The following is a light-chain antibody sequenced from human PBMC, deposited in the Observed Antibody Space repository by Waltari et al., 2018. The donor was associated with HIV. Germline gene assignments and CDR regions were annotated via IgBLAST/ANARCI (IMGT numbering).Light chain of an antibody. V-gene: IGKV1-39*01. Sequence: DIQMTQSPSSLSASLGDRLIITCLASQTISTYVNWYQQKAGRAPNLLIYAASTLQSGVPSRFSGSGSGTDFILTINSLKAEDFATYYCQQGYGRPTFGPGTRVDV. CDR2: AAS. CDR3: QQGYGRPT. J-gene: IGKJ3*01. CDR1: QTISTY.